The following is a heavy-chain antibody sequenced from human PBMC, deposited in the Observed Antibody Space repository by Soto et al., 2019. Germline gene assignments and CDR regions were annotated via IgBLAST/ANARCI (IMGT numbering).Heavy chain of an antibody. CDR3: ARFDYADHAVDT. CDR1: SGSIWDNKW. D-gene: IGHD3-9*01. J-gene: IGHJ5*02. CDR2: IFRSGST. V-gene: IGHV4-4*02. Sequence: QVHLQEAGPGLVKPSGTLSLNCVISSGSIWDNKWWTWVRQSPGKGMEWIGEIFRSGSTNYNPSLGSRVSMSMDIATRQFSLTLTSVTAADTAIYYCARFDYADHAVDTWGPGTLVTVSS.